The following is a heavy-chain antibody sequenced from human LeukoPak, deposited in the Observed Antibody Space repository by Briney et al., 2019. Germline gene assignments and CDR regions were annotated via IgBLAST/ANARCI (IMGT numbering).Heavy chain of an antibody. CDR2: ISGSGGST. Sequence: GGSLRLSCAASGFTLSSYAMSWVRQAPGKGLEWVSVISGSGGSTYYADSVKGRFTISRDNSKNTLYLQMNSLRAEDTAVYYCAKDRGLLGYCSSTSCYFDYWGQGTLVTVSS. CDR1: GFTLSSYA. J-gene: IGHJ4*02. CDR3: AKDRGLLGYCSSTSCYFDY. D-gene: IGHD2-2*01. V-gene: IGHV3-23*01.